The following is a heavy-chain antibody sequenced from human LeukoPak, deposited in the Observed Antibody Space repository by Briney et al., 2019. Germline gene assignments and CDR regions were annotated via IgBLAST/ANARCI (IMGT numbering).Heavy chain of an antibody. CDR2: IYSGGST. J-gene: IGHJ4*02. CDR1: GFTVSSNY. Sequence: PGGSPRLSCAASGFTVSSNYMSWVRQAPGKGPEWVSVIYSGGSTYYADSVKGRFTISRDNSKNTLYLQMNSLRAEDTAVYYCARADYDSSGYDYWGQGTLVTVSS. D-gene: IGHD3-22*01. CDR3: ARADYDSSGYDY. V-gene: IGHV3-53*01.